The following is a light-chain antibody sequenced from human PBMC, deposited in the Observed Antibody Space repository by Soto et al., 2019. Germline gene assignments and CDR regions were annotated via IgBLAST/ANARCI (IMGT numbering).Light chain of an antibody. CDR1: SSNIGAGYD. CDR3: QSYERSMSGYV. Sequence: QSVLTQPPSVSGAPGQRVTISCTGSSSNIGAGYDVHWYQQLPGTAPKLLIYGNSNRPSGVPDRFSGSKSGTSASLAITGLQAEEEAEYYCQSYERSMSGYVFGTGTKVTVL. CDR2: GNS. V-gene: IGLV1-40*01. J-gene: IGLJ1*01.